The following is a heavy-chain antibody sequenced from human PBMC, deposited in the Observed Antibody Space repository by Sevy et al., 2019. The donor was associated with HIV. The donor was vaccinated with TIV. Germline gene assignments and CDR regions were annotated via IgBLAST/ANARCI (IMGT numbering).Heavy chain of an antibody. V-gene: IGHV3-66*01. Sequence: GGSLRLSCAVSGFTVSANYMTWVRQAPGMGLEWVSVIYSDGTTHHADSVKGRFSISRDNSNNTLYLQMNSLRAEDTAVYYCARGKGGYGYGLNYWGQGTLVTVSS. CDR3: ARGKGGYGYGLNY. J-gene: IGHJ4*02. CDR1: GFTVSANY. D-gene: IGHD5-18*01. CDR2: IYSDGTT.